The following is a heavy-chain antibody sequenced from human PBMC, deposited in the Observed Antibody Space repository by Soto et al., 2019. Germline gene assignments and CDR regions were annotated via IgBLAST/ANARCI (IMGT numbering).Heavy chain of an antibody. CDR2: IIPIFGTA. CDR1: GRTFSSYA. J-gene: IGHJ6*02. V-gene: IGHV1-69*13. D-gene: IGHD4-17*01. CDR3: ARVPSTVNTRDYYYGMDV. Sequence: SVKVSCKASGRTFSSYAISWVRQAPGQGLEWMGGIIPIFGTANYAQKFQGRVTITADESTSTAYMELSSLRSEDTAVYYCARVPSTVNTRDYYYGMDVWGQGTTVTVSS.